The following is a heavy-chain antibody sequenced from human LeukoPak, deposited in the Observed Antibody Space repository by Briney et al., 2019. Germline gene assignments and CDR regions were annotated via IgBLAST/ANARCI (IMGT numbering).Heavy chain of an antibody. Sequence: GGSLRLSCAASGFTFSSYSMNWVRQAPGKGLEWVSSISSSSSYICYADSVKGRFTISRDNAKNSLYLQMNSLRAEDTAVYYCASSSGPYFDYWGQGTLVTVSS. J-gene: IGHJ4*02. CDR1: GFTFSSYS. V-gene: IGHV3-21*01. CDR3: ASSSGPYFDY. D-gene: IGHD3-10*01. CDR2: ISSSSSYI.